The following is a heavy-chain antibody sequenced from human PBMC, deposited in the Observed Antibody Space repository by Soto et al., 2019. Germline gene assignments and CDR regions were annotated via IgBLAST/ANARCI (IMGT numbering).Heavy chain of an antibody. V-gene: IGHV1-2*04. CDR3: ARGNLYCSSTSCSTGGSFDY. CDR2: INPNSGGT. J-gene: IGHJ4*02. Sequence: ASVKVSCKASGYTFTGYYMHWVRQAPGQGLEWMGWINPNSGGTNYAQKVQGWVTMTRDTSISTAYMELSRLRSDDTAVYYCARGNLYCSSTSCSTGGSFDYWGQGTLVTVSS. D-gene: IGHD2-2*02. CDR1: GYTFTGYY.